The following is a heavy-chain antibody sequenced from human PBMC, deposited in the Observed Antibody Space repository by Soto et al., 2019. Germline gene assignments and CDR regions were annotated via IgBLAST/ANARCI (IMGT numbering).Heavy chain of an antibody. CDR3: AGDRITMVRGGGYFDY. J-gene: IGHJ4*02. D-gene: IGHD3-10*01. Sequence: QVQLVQSGAEVKKPGSSVKVSCKASGGTFSSYAISWVRQSPGQGLEWMGGIIPIFGTADYAQKFQGRVTINADETTSTAYMELSSLRSEHTAVYYCAGDRITMVRGGGYFDYWGQGTLVTVSS. V-gene: IGHV1-69*01. CDR1: GGTFSSYA. CDR2: IIPIFGTA.